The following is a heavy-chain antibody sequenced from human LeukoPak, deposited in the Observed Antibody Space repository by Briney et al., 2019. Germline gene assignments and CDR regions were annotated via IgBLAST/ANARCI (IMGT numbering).Heavy chain of an antibody. CDR3: AREGALYNWNDCWFDP. D-gene: IGHD1-1*01. CDR2: INAGNGNT. Sequence: ASVKVSCKASGYTFTSYGISWVRQAPGQGLEWMGWINAGNGNTKYSQKFQGRVTITRDTSASTAYMELSSLRSEDTAVYCCAREGALYNWNDCWFDPWGQGTLVTVSS. J-gene: IGHJ5*02. CDR1: GYTFTSYG. V-gene: IGHV1-3*01.